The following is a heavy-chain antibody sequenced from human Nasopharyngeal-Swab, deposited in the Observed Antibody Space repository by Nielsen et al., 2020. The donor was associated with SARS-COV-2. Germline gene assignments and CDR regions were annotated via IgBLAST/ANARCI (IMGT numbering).Heavy chain of an antibody. J-gene: IGHJ3*01. CDR3: AKDDVVRGDAFDF. CDR2: ISASGGST. D-gene: IGHD3-10*01. V-gene: IGHV3-23*01. CDR1: GFPFNIYA. Sequence: GESLKISCAASGFPFNIYAMAWVRRAPGRGLEWVSAISASGGSTYYRNSVKGRFSISRDNSKNTLFLQMNSLTVDDTALYYCAKDDVVRGDAFDFWGQGTMVTVSS.